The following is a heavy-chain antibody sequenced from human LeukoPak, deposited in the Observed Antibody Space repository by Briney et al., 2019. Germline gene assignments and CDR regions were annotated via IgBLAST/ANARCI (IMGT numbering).Heavy chain of an antibody. V-gene: IGHV1-18*01. CDR2: ISAYNGNT. Sequence: ASVKVSCKASGYTFTSYGISWVRQAPGQGLEWMGWISAYNGNTNYAQKLQGRVTMTTDTSTSTAYMELRSLRSDDTAVYYCARDQGVTTIFTYYYYYMDVRGKGTTVTVSS. CDR1: GYTFTSYG. J-gene: IGHJ6*03. D-gene: IGHD3-3*01. CDR3: ARDQGVTTIFTYYYYYMDV.